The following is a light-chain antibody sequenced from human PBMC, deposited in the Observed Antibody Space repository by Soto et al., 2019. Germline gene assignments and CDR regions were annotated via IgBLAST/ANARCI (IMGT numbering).Light chain of an antibody. CDR1: QSVSSSY. J-gene: IGKJ3*01. CDR2: GAS. Sequence: EIVLTQSPGTLSLSPGERVTLSCRASQSVSSSYLAWYQQKPGQAPRLLIYGASNRATGIPDRFSGSGSGTDFTLTISRLEAEDFAVYYCQHYGTSPFTFGPGTKVDIK. CDR3: QHYGTSPFT. V-gene: IGKV3-20*01.